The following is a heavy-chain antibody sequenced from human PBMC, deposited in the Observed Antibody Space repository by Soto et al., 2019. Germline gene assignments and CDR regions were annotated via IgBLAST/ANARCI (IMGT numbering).Heavy chain of an antibody. J-gene: IGHJ5*02. Sequence: ASVKVSCKASGYTFTSYYMHWVRQAPGQGLEWMGIINPSGGSTSYAQKFQGRVTMTRDTSTSTVYMELSSLRSEDTAVYYCARAIDYYDSSGYYPGGNWFDPWGQGTLVTV. D-gene: IGHD3-22*01. V-gene: IGHV1-46*01. CDR1: GYTFTSYY. CDR2: INPSGGST. CDR3: ARAIDYYDSSGYYPGGNWFDP.